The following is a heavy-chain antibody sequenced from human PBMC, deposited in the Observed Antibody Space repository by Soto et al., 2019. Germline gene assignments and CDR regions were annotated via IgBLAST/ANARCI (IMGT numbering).Heavy chain of an antibody. Sequence: EVQLLESGGGLVQPGGSLRLSCAASGFTFSSYAMSWVRQAPGKGLEWVSAITSTSSSTEYADSVKGRFTVSRDNSKNTLDLQMNSLRAEDTAVYYCAKDVPSGWTHNWFDPWGQGTLVTVSS. D-gene: IGHD6-19*01. V-gene: IGHV3-23*01. J-gene: IGHJ5*02. CDR1: GFTFSSYA. CDR2: ITSTSSST. CDR3: AKDVPSGWTHNWFDP.